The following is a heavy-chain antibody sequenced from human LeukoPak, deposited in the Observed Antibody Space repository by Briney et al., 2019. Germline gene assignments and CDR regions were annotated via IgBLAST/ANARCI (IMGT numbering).Heavy chain of an antibody. V-gene: IGHV3-33*06. CDR2: IWYGGSNK. CDR3: AKEGEYCSGGSCYRGFDY. J-gene: IGHJ4*02. CDR1: GFTFSSYG. D-gene: IGHD2-15*01. Sequence: PGRSLTLSCPASGFTFSSYGMHWVRQAPGKGLEGVAVIWYGGSNKYYADSVKGRFTISRDNSKNTLYLQMNSLRAEDTAVYYCAKEGEYCSGGSCYRGFDYWGQGTLVTVSS.